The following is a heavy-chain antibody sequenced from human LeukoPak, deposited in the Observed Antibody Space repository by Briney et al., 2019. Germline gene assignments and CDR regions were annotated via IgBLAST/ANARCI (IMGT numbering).Heavy chain of an antibody. CDR2: INHSGST. Sequence: SETLSLTCAVYGGSFSGYYCSWIRQPPGKGLEWIGEINHSGSTNYNPSLKSRVTISVDTSKNQFSLKLSSVTAADTAVYYCARQTSSWSRRLDYWGQGTLVTVSS. V-gene: IGHV4-34*01. D-gene: IGHD6-13*01. CDR1: GGSFSGYY. J-gene: IGHJ4*02. CDR3: ARQTSSWSRRLDY.